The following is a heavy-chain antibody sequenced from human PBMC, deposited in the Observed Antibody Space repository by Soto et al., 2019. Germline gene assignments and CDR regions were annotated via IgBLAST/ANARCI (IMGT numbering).Heavy chain of an antibody. V-gene: IGHV5-51*01. CDR1: GYRFTSSW. CDR3: ARDMHAGFTHYFDP. Sequence: PGESLKISCQGSGYRFTSSWIGWVRQMPGKGLEWLGNVYPSDSDVRYSPSFEGRVTISADNSINTAYLHLLNLKASDTAVYYCARDMHAGFTHYFDPWGQGTLVTVSS. J-gene: IGHJ5*02. CDR2: VYPSDSDV. D-gene: IGHD1-26*01.